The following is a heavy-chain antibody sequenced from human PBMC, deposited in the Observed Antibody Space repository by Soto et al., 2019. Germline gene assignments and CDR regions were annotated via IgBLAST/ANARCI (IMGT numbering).Heavy chain of an antibody. D-gene: IGHD2-15*01. V-gene: IGHV1-3*01. CDR2: INPDYANT. CDR3: ARDPGSGHYFDY. Sequence: QVQLVQSGAEVKKPGASVKISCEASGYTFISRALHWVRQAPGQRLEWMGWINPDYANTKYSQNFQGRVTFTRDTSATTAYMELSSLRSEDTAVYFCARDPGSGHYFDYWGQGTLVTVSS. J-gene: IGHJ4*02. CDR1: GYTFISRA.